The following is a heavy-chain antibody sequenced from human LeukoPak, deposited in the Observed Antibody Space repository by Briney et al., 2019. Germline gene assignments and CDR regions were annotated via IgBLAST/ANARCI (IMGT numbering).Heavy chain of an antibody. Sequence: GGSLRLSCAASEFSVGSNYMTWVRQAPGKGLEWVSLIYSGGSTYYADSVKGRFTISRDNSKNTLYLQMNSLRAEDTAVYYCAKDRGVGSSGREYYFDYWGQGTLVTVSS. CDR1: EFSVGSNY. V-gene: IGHV3-66*01. CDR3: AKDRGVGSSGREYYFDY. CDR2: IYSGGST. J-gene: IGHJ4*02. D-gene: IGHD6-19*01.